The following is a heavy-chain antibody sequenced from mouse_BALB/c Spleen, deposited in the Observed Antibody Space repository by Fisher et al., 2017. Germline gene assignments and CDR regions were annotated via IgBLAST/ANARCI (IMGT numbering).Heavy chain of an antibody. Sequence: KFKGKATLTADKSSSTAYMQLSSLTSVDSAVYYCARWGLYYAMDYWGQGTSVTVSS. D-gene: IGHD3-3*01. J-gene: IGHJ4*01. CDR3: ARWGLYYAMDY. V-gene: IGHV1-69*02.